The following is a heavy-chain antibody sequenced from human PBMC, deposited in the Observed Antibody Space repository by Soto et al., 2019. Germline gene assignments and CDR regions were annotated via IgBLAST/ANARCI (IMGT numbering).Heavy chain of an antibody. CDR1: GYTFTSYG. J-gene: IGHJ5*02. CDR2: ISAYNGNT. CDR3: ARGIVVVPADLPNWFDP. D-gene: IGHD2-2*01. V-gene: IGHV1-18*01. Sequence: QVQLVQSGAEVKKPGASVKVSCKASGYTFTSYGISWVRQAPGQGLEWLGWISAYNGNTNYAQKLQGRVTMTTDTSTSTAYMELRSLRSDDTAVYYCARGIVVVPADLPNWFDPWGQGTLVTVSS.